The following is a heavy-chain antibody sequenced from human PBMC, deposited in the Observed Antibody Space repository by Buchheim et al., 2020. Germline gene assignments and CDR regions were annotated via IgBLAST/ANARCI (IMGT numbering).Heavy chain of an antibody. J-gene: IGHJ6*02. CDR1: GFTFSSYE. Sequence: EVQLVESGGGLVQPGGSLRLSCAASGFTFSSYEMNWVRQAPGKGLEWVSYISSSGSTIYYADSVKGRFTISRDNAKNSLYLQMNSLRAEDTAVYYCARDRYYDFWSGYYSDGIDYYGMDVWGQGTT. CDR2: ISSSGSTI. D-gene: IGHD3-3*01. V-gene: IGHV3-48*03. CDR3: ARDRYYDFWSGYYSDGIDYYGMDV.